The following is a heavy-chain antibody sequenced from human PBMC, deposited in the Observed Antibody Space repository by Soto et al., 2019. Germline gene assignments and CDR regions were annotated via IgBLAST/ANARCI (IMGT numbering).Heavy chain of an antibody. CDR1: VGTFTSYA. J-gene: IGHJ5*02. Sequence: QVQLVQSGAEVKKPGSSVKVSCKASVGTFTSYALSWVRQAPGQGLERLGEIIPISSRTNYAQRFQGRVSITADESTTTAYMELASLRSDDTAVYYCALDTSGGAVLFDPWGQGSLVTVSS. CDR2: IIPISSRT. D-gene: IGHD3-22*01. CDR3: ALDTSGGAVLFDP. V-gene: IGHV1-69*12.